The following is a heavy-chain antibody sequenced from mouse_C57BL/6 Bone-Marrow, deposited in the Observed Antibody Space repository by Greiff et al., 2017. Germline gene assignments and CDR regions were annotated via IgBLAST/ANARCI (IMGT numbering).Heavy chain of an antibody. J-gene: IGHJ3*01. CDR1: GYIFTSYG. CDR2: IYPRSGNT. V-gene: IGHV1-81*01. CDR3: ARKDYDWAY. Sequence: VQGVESGAELARPGASVKLSCKASGYIFTSYGISWVKQRTGQGLEWIGEIYPRSGNTYYNEKFKGKATLTADKSSSTAYMELRSLTSEDSAVYFCARKDYDWAYWGQGTLVTVSA. D-gene: IGHD2-4*01.